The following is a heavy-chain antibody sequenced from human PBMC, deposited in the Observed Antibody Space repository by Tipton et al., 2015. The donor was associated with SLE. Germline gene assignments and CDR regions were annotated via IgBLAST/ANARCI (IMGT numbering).Heavy chain of an antibody. CDR3: AKDGKRPRGDALDI. Sequence: LRLSCTVSGDSISTYYWNWIRQPAGKGLEWIGRLYPSGNSNSNPSLKSRHSMSVDTSKNQYSLRLTTVTAADTAIYYCAKDGKRPRGDALDIWGPGTMVTVSS. CDR2: LYPSGNS. CDR1: GDSISTYY. V-gene: IGHV4-4*07. D-gene: IGHD1-1*01. J-gene: IGHJ3*02.